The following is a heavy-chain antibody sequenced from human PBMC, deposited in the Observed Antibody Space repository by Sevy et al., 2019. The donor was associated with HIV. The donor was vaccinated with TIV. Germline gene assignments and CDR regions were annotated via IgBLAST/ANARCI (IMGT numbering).Heavy chain of an antibody. V-gene: IGHV1-18*01. CDR1: GYTFTSYG. CDR3: ERADFYYDSIVGKKYGMDV. J-gene: IGHJ6*02. Sequence: ASLKVSCKASGYTFTSYGISWVRQAPGQGLEWMGWISAYNGNTNYAQKLQGRVTMTTDTSTSTAYMELRSLRSDDTAVYDCERADFYYDSIVGKKYGMDVWGQGTTVTVSS. CDR2: ISAYNGNT. D-gene: IGHD3-22*01.